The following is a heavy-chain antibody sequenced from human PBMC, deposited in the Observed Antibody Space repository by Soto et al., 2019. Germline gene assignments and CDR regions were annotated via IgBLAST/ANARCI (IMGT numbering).Heavy chain of an antibody. CDR1: SYPPSTHN. J-gene: IGHJ6*02. D-gene: IGHD3-10*01. CDR2: IYETGST. Sequence: QVQLQESGPGMVKPSETLSFTCTVSSYPPSTHNWGWIRQTPGKGLEWIGYIYETGSTSYNPSLNSRVTITLARSTKQLSLKLSSATAADKAMYHCVRQGIGHLHGLVDVWGRGTTVTVSS. V-gene: IGHV4-59*08. CDR3: VRQGIGHLHGLVDV.